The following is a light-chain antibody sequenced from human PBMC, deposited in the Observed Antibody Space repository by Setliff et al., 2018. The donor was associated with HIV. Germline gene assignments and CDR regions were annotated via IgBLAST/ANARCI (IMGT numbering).Light chain of an antibody. CDR2: DVS. CDR1: RSDVGGYDF. J-gene: IGLJ1*01. V-gene: IGLV2-14*03. CDR3: ASYRSPATYV. Sequence: ALAQPASVSGSPGQSITISCIGTRSDVGGYDFVSWYQQRPGKAPKLIIFDVSERPSGVSHRFSGSKSGNTASLTISGLQTEDEADYFCASYRSPATYVFGIGTKVTVL.